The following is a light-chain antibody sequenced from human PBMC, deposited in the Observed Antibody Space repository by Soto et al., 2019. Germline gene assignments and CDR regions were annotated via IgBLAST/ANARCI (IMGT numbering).Light chain of an antibody. CDR2: GAS. J-gene: IGKJ1*01. CDR3: QQYNNWPRT. CDR1: QSVSSN. Sequence: EIVMTQSPATLSVSPGARATLSCRASQSVSSNLAWYQQKPGQAPRLLIYGASTRATGIPARFSGSGSGTEGTITISSLQSEDGEVYDGQQYNNWPRTFGQGTKVDIK. V-gene: IGKV3-15*01.